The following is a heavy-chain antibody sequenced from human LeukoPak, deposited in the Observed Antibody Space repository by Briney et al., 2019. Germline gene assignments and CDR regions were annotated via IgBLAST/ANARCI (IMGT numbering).Heavy chain of an antibody. D-gene: IGHD3-3*01. CDR2: IRFDGSNK. CDR3: AKDYDFWSGYYSPTRGYFDY. Sequence: GGSLRLSCAASGFTFSSSGMHWVRQAPGKGLEWVAFIRFDGSNKYYADSVKGRFTISRDNSKNTLYLQMNSLTAEDAAVYYCAKDYDFWSGYYSPTRGYFDYWGQGTLVTVSS. CDR1: GFTFSSSG. V-gene: IGHV3-30*02. J-gene: IGHJ4*02.